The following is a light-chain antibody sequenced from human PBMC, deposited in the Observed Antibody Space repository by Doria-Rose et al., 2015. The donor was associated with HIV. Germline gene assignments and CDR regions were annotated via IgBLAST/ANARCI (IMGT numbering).Light chain of an antibody. CDR2: WAS. J-gene: IGKJ3*01. CDR3: QQYYDTPS. CDR1: QSLLYTSKNY. V-gene: IGKV4-1*01. Sequence: TQSPESLGMSLGERAALNCKSNQSLLYTSKNYLAWYQQKPGQPPKLLIYWASTRQSGVPARFSGSGSGTDFTLTIGSLEAEDVAVYYRQQYYDTPSFGPGTTVDIK.